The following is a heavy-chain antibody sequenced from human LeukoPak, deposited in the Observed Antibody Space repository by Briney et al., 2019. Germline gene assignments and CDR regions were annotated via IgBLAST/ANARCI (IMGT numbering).Heavy chain of an antibody. CDR1: GYTFTSYY. D-gene: IGHD3-3*01. Sequence: ASVKVSCKASGYTFTSYYMHWVRQAPGQGLEWMGIINPSGGSTSYAQKFQGRVTMTRDTSTSTAYMELSSLRSEDTAVYYCARVYYDFWSGTVQNWFDPWGQGTLVTVSS. V-gene: IGHV1-46*01. CDR2: INPSGGST. CDR3: ARVYYDFWSGTVQNWFDP. J-gene: IGHJ5*02.